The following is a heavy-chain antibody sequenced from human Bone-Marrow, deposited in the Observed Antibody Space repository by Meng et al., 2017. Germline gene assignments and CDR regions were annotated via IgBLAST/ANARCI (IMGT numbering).Heavy chain of an antibody. CDR1: GYPFTSYD. Sequence: QVQVGTSRAGVERPGASVKASCKASGYPFTSYDIDWVRQGTGQGLEWMGWMNPNSGNTGYAQNFQGRVTMTRNTSISTAYMELSSLRSEDTAVYYCARGRLTVRGIITNFFDYWGQGTLVTVSS. V-gene: IGHV1-8*01. CDR2: MNPNSGNT. CDR3: ARGRLTVRGIITNFFDY. J-gene: IGHJ4*02. D-gene: IGHD3-10*01.